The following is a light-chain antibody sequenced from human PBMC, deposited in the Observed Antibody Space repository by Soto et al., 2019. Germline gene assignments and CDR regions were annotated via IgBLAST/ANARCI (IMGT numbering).Light chain of an antibody. J-gene: IGKJ5*01. Sequence: CWASQSVSRSYLAWYQQKVGLAPRLLIYDASSRATGIPDRFSGSGSGTDFTLTITRLEPEDFAVYYCQQYDSSPITFGQGTRLEI. V-gene: IGKV3D-20*01. CDR3: QQYDSSPIT. CDR1: QSVSRSY. CDR2: DAS.